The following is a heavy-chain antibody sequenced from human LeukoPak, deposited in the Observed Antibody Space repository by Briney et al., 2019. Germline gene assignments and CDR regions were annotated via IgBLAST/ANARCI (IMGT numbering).Heavy chain of an antibody. J-gene: IGHJ4*02. CDR1: GGSITSHY. V-gene: IGHV4-59*08. CDR2: VYYSGST. D-gene: IGHD3-10*01. Sequence: SETLSLTCSVSGGSITSHYWSWLRRPPGKGLEYIGYVYYSGSTNYNPSLKSRVTISADTSKNQFSLKLSSVTAADTAVYYCARLRAKYYYGSSNYHLEYWGQGTLVTVSS. CDR3: ARLRAKYYYGSSNYHLEY.